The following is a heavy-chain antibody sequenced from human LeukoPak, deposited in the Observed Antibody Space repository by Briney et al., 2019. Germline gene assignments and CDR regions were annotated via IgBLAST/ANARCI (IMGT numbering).Heavy chain of an antibody. D-gene: IGHD3-10*01. V-gene: IGHV4-30-2*01. CDR2: IYHSGST. Sequence: SETLSLTCTVSGGSISSGGSSWSWIRQPAGKGLEWIGYIYHSGSTYYNPSLKSRVTISVDRSKNQFSLKLSSVTAADTAVYYCARAARLGDFDYWGQGTLVTVSS. J-gene: IGHJ4*02. CDR1: GGSISSGGSS. CDR3: ARAARLGDFDY.